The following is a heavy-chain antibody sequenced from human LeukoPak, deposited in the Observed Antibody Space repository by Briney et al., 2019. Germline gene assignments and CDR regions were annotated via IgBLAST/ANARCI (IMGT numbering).Heavy chain of an antibody. V-gene: IGHV4-61*01. CDR1: GGSVSSGSYY. CDR2: ISYSGST. D-gene: IGHD2-15*01. CDR3: ARRGSGGRSFDI. Sequence: ASETLSLTCTVSGGSVSSGSYYWTWLRQPPGKGLEWIGYISYSGSTNYNPSLKSLVTISVDTSKNQFSLNLSSVTAADTAVYYCARRGSGGRSFDIWGQGTMVTVSS. J-gene: IGHJ3*02.